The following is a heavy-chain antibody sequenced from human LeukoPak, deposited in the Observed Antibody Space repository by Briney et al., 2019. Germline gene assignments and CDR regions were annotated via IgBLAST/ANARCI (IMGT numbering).Heavy chain of an antibody. V-gene: IGHV3-53*01. CDR1: EFSVGSNY. J-gene: IGHJ3*02. Sequence: PGGSLRLSCAASEFSVGSNYMTWVRQAPGKGLEWVSLIYSDGRTYYADSVKGRCTISRDNSKNTLYLQMNSLRVEDTAVYYCARGLFLSGYLDAFDIWGQGTMVTVSS. CDR3: ARGLFLSGYLDAFDI. D-gene: IGHD3-22*01. CDR2: IYSDGRT.